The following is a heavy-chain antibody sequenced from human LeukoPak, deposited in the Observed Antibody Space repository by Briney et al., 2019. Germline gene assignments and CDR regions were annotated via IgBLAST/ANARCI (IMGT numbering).Heavy chain of an antibody. CDR3: ARVGGGGSGVGAFDI. D-gene: IGHD3-16*01. CDR1: GFTVSSNY. J-gene: IGHJ3*02. Sequence: PGGSLRLSCAASGFTVSSNYMSWVRQAPGKGLEWVSVIYSGGSTYYADSVKGRFTISRDNSKNTLYLQMNSLRAEDTAVYYCARVGGGGSGVGAFDIWGQGTMVTVSS. CDR2: IYSGGST. V-gene: IGHV3-53*01.